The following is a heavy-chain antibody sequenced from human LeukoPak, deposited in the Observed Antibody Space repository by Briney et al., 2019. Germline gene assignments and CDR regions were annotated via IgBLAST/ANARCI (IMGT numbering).Heavy chain of an antibody. V-gene: IGHV1-69*13. CDR2: IIPIFGTA. CDR1: GGTFSSYA. Sequence: SVKVSCKASGGTFSSYAISWVRQAPGQGLEWMGGIIPIFGTANYAQKFQGRVTITADESTSTAYMELSSLRSEDTAVYYCASARAEYYYDSSGTETTMRAFDIWGQETMVTVSS. D-gene: IGHD3-22*01. J-gene: IGHJ3*02. CDR3: ASARAEYYYDSSGTETTMRAFDI.